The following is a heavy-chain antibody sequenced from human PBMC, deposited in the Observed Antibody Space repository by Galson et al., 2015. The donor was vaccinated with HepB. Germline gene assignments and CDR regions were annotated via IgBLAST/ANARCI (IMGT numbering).Heavy chain of an antibody. J-gene: IGHJ3*01. CDR3: ARQRKSISWGDAFDF. Sequence: QSGAEEKKTGESLRISCKGSGYNFATSWIAWVRQMPGKGLEWMGNIYPADSYTTSSTAFGGQVTISADKSIATAYLQGSSLEASDTAMYNCARQRKSISWGDAFDFWGQGTLVTVSS. CDR1: GYNFATSW. D-gene: IGHD3-16*01. V-gene: IGHV5-51*01. CDR2: IYPADSYT.